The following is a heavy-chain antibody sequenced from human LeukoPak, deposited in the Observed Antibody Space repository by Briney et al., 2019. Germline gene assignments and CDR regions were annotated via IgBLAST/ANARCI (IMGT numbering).Heavy chain of an antibody. V-gene: IGHV1-46*01. D-gene: IGHD5-18*01. CDR3: ARDTRPYGYSGFDF. CDR1: GYTFTSHY. Sequence: ASVKVSCKASGYTFTSHYIHWVRQAPGQGLEWIGIINPSDAYTNYAQKFQGRVTMTRDTSTSTVYMELSSVTSEDTAVYYCARDTRPYGYSGFDFWGQGTLVTVSS. CDR2: INPSDAYT. J-gene: IGHJ4*02.